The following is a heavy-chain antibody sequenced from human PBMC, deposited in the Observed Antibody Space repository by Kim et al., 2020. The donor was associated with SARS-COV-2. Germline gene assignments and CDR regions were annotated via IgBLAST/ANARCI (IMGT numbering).Heavy chain of an antibody. D-gene: IGHD6-6*01. Sequence: GGSLRLSCAASGFTFSSYAMSWVRQAPGKGLEWVSAISGSGGSTYYADSVKGRFTISRDNSKNTLYLQMNSLRAEDTAVYYCANARQLVGSGGIDYWGQGTLVTVSS. CDR2: ISGSGGST. V-gene: IGHV3-23*01. CDR1: GFTFSSYA. CDR3: ANARQLVGSGGIDY. J-gene: IGHJ4*02.